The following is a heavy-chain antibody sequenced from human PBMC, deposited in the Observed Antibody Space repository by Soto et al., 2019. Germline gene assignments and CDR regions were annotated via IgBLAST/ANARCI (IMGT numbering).Heavy chain of an antibody. CDR3: ARRRAVVAGQGAFDI. CDR1: GYTFTIYY. Sequence: ASVKVSCKASGYTFTIYYMHWVRPAPGQGLEWMGIINPSGGSTSYAQKFQGRVTMTRDTSTSTVYMELSSLRSEDTAVYYCARRRAVVAGQGAFDIWGQGTMVTVSS. V-gene: IGHV1-46*03. J-gene: IGHJ3*02. D-gene: IGHD6-19*01. CDR2: INPSGGST.